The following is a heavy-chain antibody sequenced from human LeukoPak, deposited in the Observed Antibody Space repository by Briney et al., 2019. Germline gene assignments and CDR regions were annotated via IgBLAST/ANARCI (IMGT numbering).Heavy chain of an antibody. D-gene: IGHD1-26*01. CDR1: GYTFTGYY. CDR2: INPNSGGT. CDR3: ASILSGSYSDY. Sequence: VASVTVSCTASGYTFTGYYMHWVRQAPGQGLEWMGWINPNSGGTNYAQKFQGRVTMTRDTSISTAYMELSRLRSDDTAVYYCASILSGSYSDYWGQGTLVTVSS. V-gene: IGHV1-2*02. J-gene: IGHJ4*02.